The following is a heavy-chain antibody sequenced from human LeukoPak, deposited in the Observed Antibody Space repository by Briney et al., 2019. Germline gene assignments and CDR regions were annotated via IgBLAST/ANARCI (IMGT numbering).Heavy chain of an antibody. V-gene: IGHV3-43D*04. CDR2: INWDGGST. CDR3: TATRAKYVWGSYLSDH. J-gene: IGHJ4*02. D-gene: IGHD3-16*02. CDR1: GFTFDDYA. Sequence: PGGSLRLSCAASGFTFDDYAMHWVRQAPGKGLEWVSLINWDGGSTYYADSVKGRFTISRDNSKNSLYLQMNSLRAEDTALYYCTATRAKYVWGSYLSDHWGQGTLVTVSS.